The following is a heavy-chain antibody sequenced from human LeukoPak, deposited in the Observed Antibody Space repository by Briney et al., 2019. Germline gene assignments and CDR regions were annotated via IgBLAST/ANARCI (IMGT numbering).Heavy chain of an antibody. CDR3: ARVGGSGSYQGYFDY. D-gene: IGHD1-26*01. Sequence: GGSLRLSCAVSGFTFSIYWMHWVRQTPGKGLVWVSRIDADGSSTRYADSVKGRFTISRDNAKNSLYLQLNSLRDEDTAVYYCARVGGSGSYQGYFDYWGQGTLVTVSS. CDR1: GFTFSIYW. V-gene: IGHV3-74*01. CDR2: IDADGSST. J-gene: IGHJ4*02.